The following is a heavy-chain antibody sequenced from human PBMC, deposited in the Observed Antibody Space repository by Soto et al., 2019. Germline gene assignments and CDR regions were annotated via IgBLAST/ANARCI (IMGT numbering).Heavy chain of an antibody. CDR1: GFTVSSNY. Sequence: PGGSLRLSCAASGFTVSSNYMSWVRQAPGKGLEWVSVIYSGGSTYYADSVKGRFTISRDNSKNTLYLQMNSLRAEDTAVYYCVRDRAAVAVPLYHYGMDVWGQGTAVTVSS. J-gene: IGHJ6*02. CDR2: IYSGGST. CDR3: VRDRAAVAVPLYHYGMDV. V-gene: IGHV3-66*01. D-gene: IGHD6-19*01.